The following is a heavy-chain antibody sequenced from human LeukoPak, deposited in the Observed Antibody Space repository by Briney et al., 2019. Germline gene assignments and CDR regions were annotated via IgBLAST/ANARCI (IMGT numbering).Heavy chain of an antibody. Sequence: PSETLSLTCTVSGGSISSSSYYWGWIRQPPGKGLEWIGSIYYSGSTYYNPSLKSRVTIPVDTSKNQFSLKLSSVTAADTAVYYCARLRGYCSSTSCPQGWFDPWGQGTLVTVSS. V-gene: IGHV4-39*01. J-gene: IGHJ5*02. CDR2: IYYSGST. CDR1: GGSISSSSYY. CDR3: ARLRGYCSSTSCPQGWFDP. D-gene: IGHD2-2*01.